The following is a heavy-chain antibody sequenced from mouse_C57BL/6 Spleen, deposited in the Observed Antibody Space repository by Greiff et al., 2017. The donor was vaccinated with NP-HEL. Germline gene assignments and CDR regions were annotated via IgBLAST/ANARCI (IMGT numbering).Heavy chain of an antibody. D-gene: IGHD2-4*01. CDR2: IYPGDGDT. J-gene: IGHJ4*01. CDR3: AEFYDYEGYAMDY. Sequence: VQLQESGPELVKPGASVKISCKASGYAFSSSWMNWVKQRPGKGLGWIGRIYPGDGDTNYNGKFKGKATLTADKSSSTAYMQLSSLTSEDSAVYFCAEFYDYEGYAMDYWGQGTSVTVSS. CDR1: GYAFSSSW. V-gene: IGHV1-82*01.